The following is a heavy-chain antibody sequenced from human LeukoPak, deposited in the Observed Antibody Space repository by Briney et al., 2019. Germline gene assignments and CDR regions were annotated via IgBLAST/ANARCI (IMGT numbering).Heavy chain of an antibody. Sequence: GGSLRLSCAASGLTFSKSALTWVRQAPGKGLEWVSTITDVGDIFYTYSVRGRFTISKDNSKNTVYLQMSSLRVDDTAVYYCAREGSGYTYGRGSYFDYWGHGILVTVSS. CDR2: ITDVGDI. J-gene: IGHJ4*01. CDR1: GLTFSKSA. CDR3: AREGSGYTYGRGSYFDY. D-gene: IGHD5-18*01. V-gene: IGHV3-23*01.